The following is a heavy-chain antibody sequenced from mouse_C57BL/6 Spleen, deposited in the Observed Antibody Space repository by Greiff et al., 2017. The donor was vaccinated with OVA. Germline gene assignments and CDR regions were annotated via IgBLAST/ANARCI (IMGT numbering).Heavy chain of an antibody. CDR2: IDPENGDT. CDR3: TTGGGGY. J-gene: IGHJ2*01. Sequence: EVKLQQSGAELVRPGASVKLSCTASGFNIKDDYMHWVKQRPEQGLEWIGWIDPENGDTEYASKFQGKATITADTSSKTAYLQLSSLTSEDTAVYYCTTGGGGYWGQGTTLTVSS. CDR1: GFNIKDDY. V-gene: IGHV14-4*01.